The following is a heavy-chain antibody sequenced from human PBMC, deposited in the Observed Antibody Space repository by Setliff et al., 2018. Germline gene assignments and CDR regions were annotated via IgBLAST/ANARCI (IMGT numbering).Heavy chain of an antibody. CDR2: INAGNGNT. V-gene: IGHV1-3*01. CDR3: ARDRYTGYSSSNYYYYGMDV. Sequence: ASVKVSCKASGYTFTGYAMHWVRQAPGQRLEWMGWINAGNGNTKYSQKFQGRVTITRDTSASTAYMELSSLRSEDTAVYYCARDRYTGYSSSNYYYYGMDVWGQGTTVTSP. J-gene: IGHJ6*02. CDR1: GYTFTGYA. D-gene: IGHD6-13*01.